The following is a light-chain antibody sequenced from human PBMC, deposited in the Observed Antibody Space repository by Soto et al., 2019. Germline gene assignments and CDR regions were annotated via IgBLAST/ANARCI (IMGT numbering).Light chain of an antibody. CDR2: LGS. J-gene: IGKJ5*01. CDR1: QSLLHSNGYNY. CDR3: MQGTHWPIT. V-gene: IGKV2-28*01. Sequence: DIVMTQSPLSLPVTPGEPASISCMSSQSLLHSNGYNYLDWYLQKPGQSPQLLIYLGSNRDSGVPARFSGSGSGTDFALKISRVEAEDVGVYYCMQGTHWPITFGQGTRLEIK.